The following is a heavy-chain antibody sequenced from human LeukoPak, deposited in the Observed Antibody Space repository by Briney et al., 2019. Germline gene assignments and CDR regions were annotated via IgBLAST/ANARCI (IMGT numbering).Heavy chain of an antibody. V-gene: IGHV4-34*01. Sequence: SETLSLTCAVYGGSFSGYYWSWIRQPPGKGLEWIGEINHSGSTNYNPSLKSRVTISVDTSKNQFSLKLSSVAAADTAVYYCARDRGDYGDYAYYYGMDVWGQGTTVTVSS. J-gene: IGHJ6*02. CDR2: INHSGST. CDR1: GGSFSGYY. D-gene: IGHD4-17*01. CDR3: ARDRGDYGDYAYYYGMDV.